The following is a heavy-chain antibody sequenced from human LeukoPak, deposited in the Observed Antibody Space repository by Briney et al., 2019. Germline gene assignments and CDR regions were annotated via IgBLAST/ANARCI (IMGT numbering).Heavy chain of an antibody. V-gene: IGHV1-69*05. J-gene: IGHJ3*02. CDR3: ARGTGYYYDSSGYRPMGDAFDI. CDR2: IIPIFGTA. Sequence: SVKVSCKASGGTFSSYAISWVRQAPRQGLEWMGGIIPIFGTANYAQKFQGRVTITTDESTSTAYMELSSLRSEDTAVYYCARGTGYYYDSSGYRPMGDAFDIWGQGTMVTVSS. D-gene: IGHD3-22*01. CDR1: GGTFSSYA.